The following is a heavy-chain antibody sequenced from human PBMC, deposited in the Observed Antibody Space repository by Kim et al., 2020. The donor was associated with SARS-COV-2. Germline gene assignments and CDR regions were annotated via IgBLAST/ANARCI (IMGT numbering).Heavy chain of an antibody. CDR3: AKDTARLVQGVGPCDY. Sequence: GGSLRLSCAASGFTFDDYAMHWVRQAPGKGLEWVSGISWNSGSIGYADSVKGRFTISRDNAKNSLYLQMNSLRAEDTALYYCAKDTARLVQGVGPCDYWGQGTLVTVSS. J-gene: IGHJ4*02. D-gene: IGHD3-10*01. CDR2: ISWNSGSI. V-gene: IGHV3-9*01. CDR1: GFTFDDYA.